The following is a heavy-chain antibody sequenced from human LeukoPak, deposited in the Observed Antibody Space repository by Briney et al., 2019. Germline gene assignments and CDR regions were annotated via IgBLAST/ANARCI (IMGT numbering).Heavy chain of an antibody. CDR3: ARVWGGDCCNFDY. CDR2: IIPILGIA. CDR1: GGTFSSYA. Sequence: EASVKVSCKASGGTFSSYAISWVRQAPGQGLEWMGRIIPILGIANYAQKFQGRVTITADKSTSTAYMELSSLRSEDTAVYYCARVWGGDCCNFDYWGQGTLVTVSS. V-gene: IGHV1-69*04. D-gene: IGHD2-21*02. J-gene: IGHJ4*02.